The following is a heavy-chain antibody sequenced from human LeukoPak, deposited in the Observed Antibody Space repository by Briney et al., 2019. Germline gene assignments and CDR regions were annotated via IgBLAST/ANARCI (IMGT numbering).Heavy chain of an antibody. Sequence: PSETLSLTCTVSGGSISSSSYYWGWIRQPPGKGLGWIGSIYYSGSTYYNPSLKSRVTISVDTSKNQFSLKLSSVTAADTAVYYCVIGSSGWYGGGYYYGMDVWGQGTTVTVSS. D-gene: IGHD6-19*01. CDR1: GGSISSSSYY. V-gene: IGHV4-39*01. J-gene: IGHJ6*02. CDR3: VIGSSGWYGGGYYYGMDV. CDR2: IYYSGST.